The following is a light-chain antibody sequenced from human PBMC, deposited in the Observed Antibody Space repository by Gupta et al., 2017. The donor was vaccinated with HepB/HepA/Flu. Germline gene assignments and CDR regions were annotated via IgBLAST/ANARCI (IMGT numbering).Light chain of an antibody. J-gene: IGLJ3*02. Sequence: QSALTQPASVSGSPGQSITISCTGTSSDVSWYQQHPGKASKLMIYDVSKRPARVSYRFSGSKSGNTASLTISELQAEDEADYYCSSYMSTSALAVFGGGTKLTVL. V-gene: IGLV2-14*01. CDR3: SSYMSTSALAV. CDR1: SSDV. CDR2: DVS.